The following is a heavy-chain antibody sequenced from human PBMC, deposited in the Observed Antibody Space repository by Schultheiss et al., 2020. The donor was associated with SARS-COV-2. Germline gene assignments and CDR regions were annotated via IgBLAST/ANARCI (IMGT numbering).Heavy chain of an antibody. J-gene: IGHJ4*02. CDR1: GYTFTGYY. D-gene: IGHD1-1*01. CDR2: INPNSGGT. V-gene: IGHV1-2*02. Sequence: ASVKVSCKASGYTFTGYYMHWVRQAPGQGLEWMGWINPNSGGTNYAQKFQGRVTMTRDTSTSTAYMELRSLRSDDTAVYYCARTNWNSPPDYWGQGTLVTVSS. CDR3: ARTNWNSPPDY.